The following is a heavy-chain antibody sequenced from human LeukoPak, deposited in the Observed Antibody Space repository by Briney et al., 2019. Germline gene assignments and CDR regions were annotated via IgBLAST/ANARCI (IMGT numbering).Heavy chain of an antibody. CDR2: INHSGST. CDR3: ARGRWLRSAFDY. V-gene: IGHV4-34*01. J-gene: IGHJ4*02. D-gene: IGHD5-12*01. Sequence: SETLSLTCAVYGGSFSGYYWSWIRQPPGKGLEWIGEINHSGSTNYNPSLKNRVTISVDTSRNQFSLKLSSVTAADTAVYYCARGRWLRSAFDYWGQGTLVTVSS. CDR1: GGSFSGYY.